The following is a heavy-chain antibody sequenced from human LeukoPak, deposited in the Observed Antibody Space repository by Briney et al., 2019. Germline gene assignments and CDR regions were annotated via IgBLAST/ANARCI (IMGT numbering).Heavy chain of an antibody. J-gene: IGHJ4*02. D-gene: IGHD3-22*01. CDR1: VGSVSVYF. V-gene: IGHV4-59*08. CDR2: IYYSGTT. CDR3: ARHVPTPYYGTSGPFDY. Sequence: PSETLSLTCTVSVGSVSVYFWSWIRQPPGQGLECIGCIYYSGTTDYNPSLRSRVTLSVDTSKDQFSLKLTSVTAADTAVYFCARHVPTPYYGTSGPFDYWGQGTLVTVSS.